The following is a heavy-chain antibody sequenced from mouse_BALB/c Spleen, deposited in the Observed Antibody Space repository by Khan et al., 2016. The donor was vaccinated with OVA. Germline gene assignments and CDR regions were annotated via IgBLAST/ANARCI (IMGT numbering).Heavy chain of an antibody. CDR3: AHPSYDPRFFEV. V-gene: IGHV14-3*02. CDR2: IAPANGNT. J-gene: IGHJ1*01. D-gene: IGHD2-3*01. Sequence: VQLQQSGAELVKPGASVRLSCTASGFNIKDTYIHWVKQRPEQGLEWIGRIAPANGNTKYDPKFQDKATITSDTSSNTSYLQLSSLTSEDNAVXSCAHPSYDPRFFEVWGAGTTVTVSS. CDR1: GFNIKDTY.